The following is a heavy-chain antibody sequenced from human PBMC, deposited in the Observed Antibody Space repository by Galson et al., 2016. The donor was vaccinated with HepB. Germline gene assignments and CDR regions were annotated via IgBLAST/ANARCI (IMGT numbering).Heavy chain of an antibody. V-gene: IGHV3-7*03. CDR1: GLNFNNYW. J-gene: IGHJ5*02. D-gene: IGHD1-14*01. CDR3: ARDVFFGRFDP. Sequence: SLRLSCAGSGLNFNNYWVDWVRQAPGRGLECVAIIDLDGSLTFYADSVKGRFTISSDSAKNSVCLQMNSLRTDDTAVYYCARDVFFGRFDPWGQGTLVTVSS. CDR2: IDLDGSLT.